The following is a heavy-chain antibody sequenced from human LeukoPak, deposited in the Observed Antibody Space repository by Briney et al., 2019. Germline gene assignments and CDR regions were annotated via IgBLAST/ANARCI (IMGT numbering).Heavy chain of an antibody. CDR1: GFTFSSYA. CDR2: ISGSGGST. V-gene: IGHV3-23*01. J-gene: IGHJ4*02. CDR3: AKPPTIYYYDSSGYYPLGY. Sequence: GGSLRLSCAASGFTFSSYAMSWVRQAPGKGLEWVSAISGSGGSTYYADSVKGRFTISRDNSENTLYLQMNSLRAEDTAVYYCAKPPTIYYYDSSGYYPLGYWGQGTLVTVSS. D-gene: IGHD3-22*01.